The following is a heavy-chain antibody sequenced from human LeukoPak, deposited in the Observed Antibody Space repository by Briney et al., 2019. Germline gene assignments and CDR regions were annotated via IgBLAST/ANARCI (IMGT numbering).Heavy chain of an antibody. J-gene: IGHJ5*02. V-gene: IGHV3-13*01. CDR1: GITFSSYD. Sequence: QTGGSLRLSCAASGITFSSYDMHWVRQATGKGLEWVSAIGTAGDTYYPGSVKGRFTISRENAKNSLYLQMNSLRAGDTAVYYCAREVLSGYYLDPWGQGTLVTVSS. CDR2: IGTAGDT. CDR3: AREVLSGYYLDP. D-gene: IGHD3-22*01.